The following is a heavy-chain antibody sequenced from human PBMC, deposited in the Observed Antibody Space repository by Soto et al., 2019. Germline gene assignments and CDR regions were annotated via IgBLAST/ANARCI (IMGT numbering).Heavy chain of an antibody. Sequence: QVQLVESGGGVVQPGRSLRLSCAASGFTFSSYAMHWVRQAPGKGLEWVAVISYDGSNKYYADSVKGRFTISRDNSKNTLYLQMNSLRAEDTAVYYCAREYYFDYWGQGTPVTVSS. J-gene: IGHJ4*02. V-gene: IGHV3-30-3*01. CDR2: ISYDGSNK. CDR1: GFTFSSYA. CDR3: AREYYFDY.